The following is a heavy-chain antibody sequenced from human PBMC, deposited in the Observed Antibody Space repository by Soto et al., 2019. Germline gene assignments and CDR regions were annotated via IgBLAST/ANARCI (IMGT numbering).Heavy chain of an antibody. V-gene: IGHV4-4*02. J-gene: IGHJ4*02. CDR2: IYHSGNT. D-gene: IGHD3-10*01. Sequence: QVQLQESGPGLVKPSGTLSLTCAVSGGSISSSNWWSWVRQPPGKGLEWIGEIYHSGNTNYNPSLKRRVTTAVDKSRNQFSLKLSSVTAADTAVYYCARRWGEGRVDYWGQGTLVTVSS. CDR3: ARRWGEGRVDY. CDR1: GGSISSSNW.